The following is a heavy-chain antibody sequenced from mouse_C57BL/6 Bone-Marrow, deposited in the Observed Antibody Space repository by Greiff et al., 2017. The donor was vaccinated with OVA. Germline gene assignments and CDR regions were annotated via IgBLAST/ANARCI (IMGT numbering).Heavy chain of an antibody. CDR2: ISSGSSTI. V-gene: IGHV5-17*01. CDR1: GFTFSDYG. Sequence: EVKLMESGGGLVKPGGSLKLSCAASGFTFSDYGMHWVRQAPEKGLEWVAYISSGSSTIYYADTVKGRFTISRDNAKNTLFLQMTSLRSEDTAMYYCAKSSSSYIFDYWGQGTTLTVSS. CDR3: AKSSSSYIFDY. J-gene: IGHJ2*01. D-gene: IGHD1-1*01.